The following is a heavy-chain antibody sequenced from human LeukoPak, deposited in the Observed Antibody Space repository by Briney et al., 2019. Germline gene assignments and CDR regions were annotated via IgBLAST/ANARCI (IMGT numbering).Heavy chain of an antibody. Sequence: GASVKVSCKASGYTFTSYYMHWVRQAPGQGLEWMGWINPNSGGTNYAQKFQGRVTMTRDTSISTAYMELSRLRSDDTAVYYCARDSAYCSTTSCNIKNWFDPWGQGTLVTVSS. CDR2: INPNSGGT. CDR1: GYTFTSYY. J-gene: IGHJ5*02. V-gene: IGHV1-2*02. D-gene: IGHD2-2*01. CDR3: ARDSAYCSTTSCNIKNWFDP.